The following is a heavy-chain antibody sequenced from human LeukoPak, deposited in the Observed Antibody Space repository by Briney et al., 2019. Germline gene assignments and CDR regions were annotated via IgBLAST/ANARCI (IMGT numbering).Heavy chain of an antibody. CDR3: ASGLIRYFDWILPNDY. V-gene: IGHV1-3*01. CDR2: INAGNGNT. J-gene: IGHJ4*02. D-gene: IGHD3-9*01. CDR1: GYTFTSYA. Sequence: GASVKVSCKASGYTFTSYAMHWVRQAPGQRLEWMGWINAGNGNTKYSQKFQGRVTITRDTSASTAYMELSSLRSEDTAVYYCASGLIRYFDWILPNDYWGQGTLVIVSS.